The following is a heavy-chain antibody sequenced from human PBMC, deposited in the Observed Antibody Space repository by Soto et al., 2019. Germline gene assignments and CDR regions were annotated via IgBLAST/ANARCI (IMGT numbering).Heavy chain of an antibody. CDR3: ARWEGTGRGFDC. CDR2: IWYDGSNK. Sequence: QVQLVESGGGVVQPGRSLRLSCAASGSTFSSYGMHWVRQAPGKGLEWEALIWYDGSNKDYADSVKGRFTISRDNVKNKLYLQMNSLRVEDTAVYYCARWEGTGRGFDCWGQGTLVTVSS. V-gene: IGHV3-33*01. D-gene: IGHD3-10*01. J-gene: IGHJ4*02. CDR1: GSTFSSYG.